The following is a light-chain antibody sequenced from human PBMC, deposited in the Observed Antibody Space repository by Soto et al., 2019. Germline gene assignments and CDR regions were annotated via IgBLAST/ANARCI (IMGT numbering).Light chain of an antibody. CDR1: QSVSNN. Sequence: EIVMTHSPATLSVSPGERATLSCRASQSVSNNLAWYQQKPGQAPRLLIYGASTRATGIPARFSGSGSGTEFTLTITRLQPEDFAVYYCQQYGGSPYTFGQGTKVDIK. V-gene: IGKV3-15*01. J-gene: IGKJ2*01. CDR3: QQYGGSPYT. CDR2: GAS.